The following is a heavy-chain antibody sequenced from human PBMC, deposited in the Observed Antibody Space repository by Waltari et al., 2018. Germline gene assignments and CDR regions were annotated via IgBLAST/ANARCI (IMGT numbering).Heavy chain of an antibody. CDR2: RSYDGSI. V-gene: IGHV3-30*01. CDR3: AREGGSSGYAGYFDS. J-gene: IGHJ4*02. D-gene: IGHD6-25*01. CDR1: GLTFSNHI. Sequence: QLQLVESGGGVVQPGRSLRLSCAAPGLTFSNHIIHWVRQATGKGLEWVAARSYDGSIYYAESVKGRFTIAGDNSKTIVYLQLNSLRDEDTSIYYCAREGGSSGYAGYFDSWGPGTLVTVSS.